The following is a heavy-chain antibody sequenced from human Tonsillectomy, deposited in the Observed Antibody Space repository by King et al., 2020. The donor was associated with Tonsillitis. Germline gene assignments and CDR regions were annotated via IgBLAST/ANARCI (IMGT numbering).Heavy chain of an antibody. CDR2: ISSSSSYI. J-gene: IGHJ6*02. Sequence: VQLVESGGGLVKPGGSLRLSCVASGFTFSSYSMNWVRQAPGKGLEWVSSISSSSSYIYYADSVKGRFTISRDNAKNSLYLQMNSLRAEDTAVYYCARANAVDTAMAYYYYYYGMDVWGQGTTVTVSS. V-gene: IGHV3-21*01. D-gene: IGHD5-18*01. CDR3: ARANAVDTAMAYYYYYYGMDV. CDR1: GFTFSSYS.